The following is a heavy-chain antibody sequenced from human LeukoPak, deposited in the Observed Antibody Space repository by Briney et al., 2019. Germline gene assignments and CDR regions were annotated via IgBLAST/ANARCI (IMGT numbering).Heavy chain of an antibody. Sequence: ASVKVSRKASGYTFTGYYMHWVRQAPGQGLEWMGWINPNSGGTNYAQKFQGRVTMTRDTSISTAYMELSRLRSDDTAVYYCARDLAYGSGTFDPWGQGTLVTVSS. V-gene: IGHV1-2*02. CDR1: GYTFTGYY. J-gene: IGHJ5*02. D-gene: IGHD3-10*01. CDR3: ARDLAYGSGTFDP. CDR2: INPNSGGT.